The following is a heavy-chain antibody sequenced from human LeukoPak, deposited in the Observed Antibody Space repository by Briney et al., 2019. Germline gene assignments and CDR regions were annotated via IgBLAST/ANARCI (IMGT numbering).Heavy chain of an antibody. CDR1: GFTFSTHA. CDR2: ISGSGGST. CDR3: AKDRPDSAAAGN. D-gene: IGHD6-13*01. V-gene: IGHV3-23*01. J-gene: IGHJ4*02. Sequence: PGGSLRLSCAASGFTFSTHAMSWVRQAPGKGLEWVSGISGSGGSTYYVDSVKGRFTISRDNSKNTLYLQMNSLRAEDTAIYYCAKDRPDSAAAGNWGQGTLVTVSS.